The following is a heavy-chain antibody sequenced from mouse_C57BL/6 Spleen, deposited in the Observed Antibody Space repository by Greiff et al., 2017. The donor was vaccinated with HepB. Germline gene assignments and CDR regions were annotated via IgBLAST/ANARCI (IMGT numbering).Heavy chain of an antibody. J-gene: IGHJ4*01. D-gene: IGHD1-1*01. CDR1: GYTFTDYY. CDR3: ARKYYGSSYFYAMDY. V-gene: IGHV1-19*01. Sequence: EVQLQQSGPVLVKPGASVKMSCKASGYTFTDYYMNWVKQSHGKSLEWIGVINPYNGGTSSNQKFKGKATLTVDKSSSTAYMELNSLTSEDSAVYYCARKYYGSSYFYAMDYWGQGTSVTVSS. CDR2: INPYNGGT.